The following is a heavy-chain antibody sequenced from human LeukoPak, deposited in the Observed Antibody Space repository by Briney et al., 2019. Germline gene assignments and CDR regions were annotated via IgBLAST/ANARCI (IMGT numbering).Heavy chain of an antibody. D-gene: IGHD3-22*01. J-gene: IGHJ4*02. V-gene: IGHV3-48*01. CDR3: ARPDSSGYEY. CDR2: ISSSSSTI. CDR1: GFTFSSYS. Sequence: GGSLRLSCAASGFTFSSYSMNWVRQAPGKGLEWVSYISSSSSTIYYADSVKGRFTISRDNAKNSLYLQMNSLRAEDTAVYYCARPDSSGYEYWGQGTLVTVSS.